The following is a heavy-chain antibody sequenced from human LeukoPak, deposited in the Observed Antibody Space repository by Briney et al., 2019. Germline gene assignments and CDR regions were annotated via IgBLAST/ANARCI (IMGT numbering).Heavy chain of an antibody. CDR3: ARGLSMDV. CDR2: ISSGSTMI. D-gene: IGHD2-21*02. Sequence: GGSLRLSCAASGFTFSSYSMNWVRQAPGRGPEWVSCISSGSTMIYYADSVRGRFTISRDNAKNSLYLQMNSLRDEDTAVYYCARGLSMDVWGQGTTVTVSS. J-gene: IGHJ6*02. V-gene: IGHV3-48*02. CDR1: GFTFSSYS.